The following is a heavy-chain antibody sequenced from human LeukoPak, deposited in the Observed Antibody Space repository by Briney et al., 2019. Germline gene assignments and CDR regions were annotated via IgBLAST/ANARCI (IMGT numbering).Heavy chain of an antibody. V-gene: IGHV4-4*07. D-gene: IGHD3-22*01. CDR3: ARSPHTYYYDSSGYYYFDY. CDR2: IYTSGST. CDR1: GGSISSYY. J-gene: IGHJ4*02. Sequence: SETLSLTCTVSGGSISSYYWSWVRQPAGKGLERIGRIYTSGSTNYNPSLKSRVTMSVDTSKNQFSLKLSSVTAADTAVYYCARSPHTYYYDSSGYYYFDYWGQGTLVTVSS.